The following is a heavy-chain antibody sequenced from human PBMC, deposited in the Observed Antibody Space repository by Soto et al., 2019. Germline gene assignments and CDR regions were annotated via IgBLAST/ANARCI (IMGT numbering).Heavy chain of an antibody. D-gene: IGHD4-4*01. V-gene: IGHV4-38-2*02. CDR1: GYSISSGYF. CDR3: GRDVYNNHGGPGY. CDR2: VVHTGST. J-gene: IGHJ4*02. Sequence: SETLSLTCTVSGYSISSGYFWAWIRQPPGKGLEWIGNVVHTGSTHYNPSLESRVTISMDTSKNQFSLNLGSVTAADTAVYYCGRDVYNNHGGPGYWGQGTLVTVSS.